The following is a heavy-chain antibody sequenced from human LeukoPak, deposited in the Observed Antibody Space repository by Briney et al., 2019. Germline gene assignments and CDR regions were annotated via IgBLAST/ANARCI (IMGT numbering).Heavy chain of an antibody. D-gene: IGHD3-22*01. CDR1: GFTFSSYA. CDR2: ISYDRSNK. V-gene: IGHV3-30-3*01. Sequence: GGSLRLSCAASGFTFSSYAMHWVRQAPGKGLEWVAVISYDRSNKYYADSVKGRFTISRDNSKNTLYLQMNSLRAEDTAVYYCARPYGYYYDSSGYFDYWGQGTLVTVSS. J-gene: IGHJ4*02. CDR3: ARPYGYYYDSSGYFDY.